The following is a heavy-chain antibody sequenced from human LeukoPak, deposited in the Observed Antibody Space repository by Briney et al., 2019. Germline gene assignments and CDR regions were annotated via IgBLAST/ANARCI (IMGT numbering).Heavy chain of an antibody. V-gene: IGHV1-2*03. CDR1: GYTFTGYY. CDR2: INPNSGGT. CDR3: ARDRDIEVVPTTLNWFDP. J-gene: IGHJ5*02. D-gene: IGHD2-2*01. Sequence: LGASVKVSCKASGYTFTGYYMHWVRQAPGQGLEWMGWINPNSGGTNYAQKFQGRVTMTRDTSISTAYMELSRLRSDDTAVYYCARDRDIEVVPTTLNWFDPWGQGTLVTVSS.